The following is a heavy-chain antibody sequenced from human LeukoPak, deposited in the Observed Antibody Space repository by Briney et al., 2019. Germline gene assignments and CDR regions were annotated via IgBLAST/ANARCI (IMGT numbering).Heavy chain of an antibody. D-gene: IGHD3-22*01. CDR2: ISWNSGSI. V-gene: IGHV3-9*01. J-gene: IGHJ4*02. Sequence: PGGSLRLSCAASGFTFDDYAMHWVRQAPGKGLEWVSGISWNSGSIGYADSVKGRFTISRDNAKNSLYLQMNSLRAEDTALYYCAKASYYYDGSGYQNYWGQGTLVTVSS. CDR3: AKASYYYDGSGYQNY. CDR1: GFTFDDYA.